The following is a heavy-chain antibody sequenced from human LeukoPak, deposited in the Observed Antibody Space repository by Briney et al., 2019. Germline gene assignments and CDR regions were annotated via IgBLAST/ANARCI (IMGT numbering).Heavy chain of an antibody. CDR1: GFTFSDYY. V-gene: IGHV3-30*02. Sequence: GGSLRLSCAASGFTFSDYYMSWIRQAPGKGLEWVAFIRYDGSNKYYADSVKGRFTISRDNSKNTLYLQMNSLRAEDTAVYYCAKDQGLGEGAVDYWGQGTLVTVSS. D-gene: IGHD3-10*01. CDR2: IRYDGSNK. CDR3: AKDQGLGEGAVDY. J-gene: IGHJ4*02.